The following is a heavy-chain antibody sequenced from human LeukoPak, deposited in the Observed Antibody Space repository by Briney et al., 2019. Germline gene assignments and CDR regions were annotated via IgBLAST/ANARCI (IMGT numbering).Heavy chain of an antibody. CDR1: GLIFSSYS. J-gene: IGHJ3*02. V-gene: IGHV3-48*01. D-gene: IGHD3-22*01. Sequence: GGSLRLSCAASGLIFSSYSMNWVRQAPGKGLEWVSYIGSSSSTIYYADSVKGRFTISRDNAKNSMYLQMNSLRADDTAVYYCARDHHRRLYDSQARDTFDIWGQGTMVTVSS. CDR2: IGSSSSTI. CDR3: ARDHHRRLYDSQARDTFDI.